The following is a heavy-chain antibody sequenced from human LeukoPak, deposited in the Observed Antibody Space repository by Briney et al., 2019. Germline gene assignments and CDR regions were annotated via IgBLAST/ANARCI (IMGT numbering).Heavy chain of an antibody. Sequence: GGSLRLSCAASGFTFSSYSMNWVRQAPGKGLEWVSSISSSSSYIYYADSVKGRFTISRDNSKNTLYLQMNSLRAEDTAIYYCAKGLNYHILTGFRREYYFDSWGQGTLVTVSS. V-gene: IGHV3-21*01. CDR3: AKGLNYHILTGFRREYYFDS. CDR1: GFTFSSYS. J-gene: IGHJ4*02. CDR2: ISSSSSYI. D-gene: IGHD3-9*01.